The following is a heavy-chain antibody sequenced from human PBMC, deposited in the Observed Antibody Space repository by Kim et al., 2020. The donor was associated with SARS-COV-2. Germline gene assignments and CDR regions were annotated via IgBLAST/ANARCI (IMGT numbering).Heavy chain of an antibody. CDR2: T. CDR3: ARGRLGSYFDY. J-gene: IGHJ4*02. Sequence: TNYNPSLKSRVTISVDTSKNQFSLKLSSVTAADTAVYYCARGRLGSYFDYWGQGTLVTVSS. V-gene: IGHV4-34*01. D-gene: IGHD3-16*01.